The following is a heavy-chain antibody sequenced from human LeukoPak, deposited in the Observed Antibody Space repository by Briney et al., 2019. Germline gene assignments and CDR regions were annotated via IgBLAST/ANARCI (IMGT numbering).Heavy chain of an antibody. CDR1: GFTFNTYS. Sequence: GGSLRLSCAASGFTFNTYSMNWVRQAPGKGLEWVSGINWNGGSTGYADSVKGRFTISRDNAKNSLYLQMNSLRAEDTALYYCARGTPYYSPFTFDYWGQGTLVTVSS. CDR3: ARGTPYYSPFTFDY. J-gene: IGHJ4*02. V-gene: IGHV3-20*04. D-gene: IGHD3-10*01. CDR2: INWNGGST.